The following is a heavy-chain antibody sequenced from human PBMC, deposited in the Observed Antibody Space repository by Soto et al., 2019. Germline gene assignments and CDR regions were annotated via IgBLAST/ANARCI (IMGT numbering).Heavy chain of an antibody. CDR2: IWYDGSNK. Sequence: VQLVEYGGGVVQPGGSLRLSCVASGFSFNNFGMHWVRQAPGKGLEWVAVIWYDGSNKYYADSVKGRFTISRDNSKNTLYLQMSSLRAEDTAVYFCARDPSHGSGSYLDYWGQGALVAVSS. J-gene: IGHJ4*02. V-gene: IGHV3-33*01. D-gene: IGHD3-10*01. CDR3: ARDPSHGSGSYLDY. CDR1: GFSFNNFG.